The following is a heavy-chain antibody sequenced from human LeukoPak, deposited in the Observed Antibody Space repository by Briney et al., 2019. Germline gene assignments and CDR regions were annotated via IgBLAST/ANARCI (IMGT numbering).Heavy chain of an antibody. J-gene: IGHJ6*04. Sequence: PGGSLRLSCAASGFTFSSYEMNWVRQAPGKGLEWVSYISSSGSTIYYADSVKGRFTISRDNAKNSLYLQMNSLRAEDTAVYYCASEEPAGYGMDVWGKGTTVTVSS. CDR2: ISSSGSTI. CDR1: GFTFSSYE. V-gene: IGHV3-48*03. D-gene: IGHD6-25*01. CDR3: ASEEPAGYGMDV.